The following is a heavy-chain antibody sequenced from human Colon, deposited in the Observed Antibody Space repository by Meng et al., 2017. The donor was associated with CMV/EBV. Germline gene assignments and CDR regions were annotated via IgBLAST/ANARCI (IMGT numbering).Heavy chain of an antibody. CDR2: ISYDGTTK. D-gene: IGHD6-19*01. V-gene: IGHV3-30-3*01. J-gene: IGHJ4*02. Sequence: GGSLRLSCAASGFNFNYHTIHWVRQAPGKGLEWVALISYDGTTKYYADSVKGRFSISRDNSENTAFLQMDSLRRDDTAIYYCARENIAVAGTSFDYWGPGARVTVSS. CDR1: GFNFNYHT. CDR3: ARENIAVAGTSFDY.